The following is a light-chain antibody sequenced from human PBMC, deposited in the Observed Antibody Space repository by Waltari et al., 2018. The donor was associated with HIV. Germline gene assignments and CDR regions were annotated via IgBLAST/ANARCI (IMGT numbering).Light chain of an antibody. V-gene: IGLV8-61*01. CDR1: SGSGSTRSY. Sequence: QTVVTQEPSFSVSPGGTVTLTCGLSSGSGSTRSYTSWYQQTPGQAPRTLIYSTNTRSSGVPDRFSGSILGNKAALTITGAQVDDESDYYCVLFMGNGIWVFGGGTKLTVL. CDR2: STN. J-gene: IGLJ3*02. CDR3: VLFMGNGIWV.